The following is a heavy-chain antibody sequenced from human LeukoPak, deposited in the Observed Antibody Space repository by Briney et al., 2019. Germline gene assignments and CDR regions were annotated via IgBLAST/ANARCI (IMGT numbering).Heavy chain of an antibody. CDR1: AYTFTDFY. D-gene: IGHD1-26*01. CDR3: ARVKWSGSFYPVDY. V-gene: IGHV1-2*02. Sequence: GASVKVSCKASAYTFTDFYMHWVRQAPGQGLEWMGWINPNSGATKYARKFQGRVIMTRDTTISTAYMELSRLRSDDTAVYYCARVKWSGSFYPVDYWGQGTLVTVSS. CDR2: INPNSGAT. J-gene: IGHJ4*02.